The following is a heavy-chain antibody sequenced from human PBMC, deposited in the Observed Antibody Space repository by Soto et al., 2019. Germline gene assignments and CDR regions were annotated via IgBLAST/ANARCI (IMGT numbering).Heavy chain of an antibody. D-gene: IGHD6-13*01. J-gene: IGHJ6*02. V-gene: IGHV1-69*01. CDR1: GGTFSSYA. Sequence: QVQLVKSGAEVKKPGSSVKVSCKASGGTFSSYAISWVRQAPGQGLEWMGGIIPIFGTANYAQKFQGRVTITADESTSTAYMELSSLRSEDTAMYYCARVLYSSSWYAHYYGMDVWGQGTTVTVSS. CDR2: IIPIFGTA. CDR3: ARVLYSSSWYAHYYGMDV.